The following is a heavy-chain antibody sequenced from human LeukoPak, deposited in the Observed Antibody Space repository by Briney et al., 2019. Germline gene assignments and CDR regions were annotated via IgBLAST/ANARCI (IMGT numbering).Heavy chain of an antibody. Sequence: ASVKVSCKASGYTFTDYYMHWVRQAPGQGLEWMGWINPNSGGTNFAQKFQGRVAMTRDTSISTAYLELGSLRSDDAAVYFCARARWQLVPYFDSWGQGTLVTVSS. CDR3: ARARWQLVPYFDS. V-gene: IGHV1-2*02. D-gene: IGHD6-6*01. CDR2: INPNSGGT. CDR1: GYTFTDYY. J-gene: IGHJ4*02.